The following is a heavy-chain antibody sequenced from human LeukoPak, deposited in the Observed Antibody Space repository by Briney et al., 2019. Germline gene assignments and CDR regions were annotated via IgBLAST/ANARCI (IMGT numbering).Heavy chain of an antibody. CDR2: IKEDGSEK. D-gene: IGHD4-17*01. CDR3: ARDGDGHGDDYDY. J-gene: IGHJ4*02. V-gene: IGHV3-7*01. CDR1: GLTFRSYW. Sequence: GGSLRLSCAASGLTFRSYWMGWVRQAPGKGLEWVANIKEDGSEKYYVDSVKGRFTISRDNAKNSMYLQMNSLRAADTAVYYCARDGDGHGDDYDYRGQGSLVTVSS.